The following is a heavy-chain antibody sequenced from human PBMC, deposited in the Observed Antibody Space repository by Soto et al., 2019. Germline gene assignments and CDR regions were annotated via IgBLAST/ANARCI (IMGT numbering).Heavy chain of an antibody. Sequence: GGSLRLSCAASGFTFSNAWMSWVRQAPGKGLEWVGRIKSKTDGGTTDYAAPVKGRFTISRDDSKNTLYLQMNSLKTEDTAVYYCTTSATVTTSVWYFDLWGRGTLVTVSS. CDR1: GFTFSNAW. V-gene: IGHV3-15*01. CDR3: TTSATVTTSVWYFDL. CDR2: IKSKTDGGTT. D-gene: IGHD4-17*01. J-gene: IGHJ2*01.